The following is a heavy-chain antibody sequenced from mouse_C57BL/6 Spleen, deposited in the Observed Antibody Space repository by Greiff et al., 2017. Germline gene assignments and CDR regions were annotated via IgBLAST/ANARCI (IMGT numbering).Heavy chain of an antibody. CDR1: GFNIKDDY. CDR2: IDPENGDT. CDR3: TSRVGLWLRRGDYFDY. J-gene: IGHJ2*01. V-gene: IGHV14-4*01. D-gene: IGHD2-2*01. Sequence: VQLQQSGAELVRPGASVKLSCTASGFNIKDDYMHWVKQRPEQGLEWIGWIDPENGDTEYASKFQGKATITADTSSNTAYLQLSSLTSEDTAVYYCTSRVGLWLRRGDYFDYWGQGTTLTVSS.